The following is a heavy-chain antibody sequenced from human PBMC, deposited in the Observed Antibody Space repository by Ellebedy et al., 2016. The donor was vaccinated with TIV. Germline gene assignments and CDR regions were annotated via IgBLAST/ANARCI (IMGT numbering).Heavy chain of an antibody. V-gene: IGHV4-4*07. D-gene: IGHD6-13*01. CDR2: VYSSGST. Sequence: SETLSLXXNVTGYSISNGYYWSWLRQPAGKGLEWIGRVYSSGSTNYNPSLKSRVTMSVDTSKNHFSLNLTSVTAADTALYYCARGGSSSWYGVYWGQGILVTVSS. CDR3: ARGGSSSWYGVY. CDR1: GYSISNGYY. J-gene: IGHJ4*02.